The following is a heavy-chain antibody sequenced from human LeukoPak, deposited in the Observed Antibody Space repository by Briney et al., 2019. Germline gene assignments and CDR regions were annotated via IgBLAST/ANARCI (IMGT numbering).Heavy chain of an antibody. CDR2: IYDSGST. J-gene: IGHJ2*01. D-gene: IGHD3-22*01. Sequence: PSETLSLTCTVSGGSISTYYWSWIRQPPGKGLEYIGYIYDSGSTNYNPSLKSRVTMSVDTSKQQFSLKLSSVTAADTGVYYCATRGGDYGSSEYWFFGLWGRGTLVTVSS. CDR1: GGSISTYY. CDR3: ATRGGDYGSSEYWFFGL. V-gene: IGHV4-59*01.